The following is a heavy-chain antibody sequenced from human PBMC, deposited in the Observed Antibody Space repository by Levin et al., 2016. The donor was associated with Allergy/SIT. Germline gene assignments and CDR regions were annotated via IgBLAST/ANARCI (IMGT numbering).Heavy chain of an antibody. CDR2: ISSSSGYI. Sequence: GESLKISCAASGFTFSTYSMNWVRQAPGKGLEWVSSISSSSGYIYYADSLKGRFTISRDNAKNSLYLQMNSLRVEDTAVYYCARSPGSWFTRQEGSFDYWGQGTLVTVSS. J-gene: IGHJ4*02. D-gene: IGHD3-10*01. CDR3: ARSPGSWFTRQEGSFDY. V-gene: IGHV3-21*01. CDR1: GFTFSTYS.